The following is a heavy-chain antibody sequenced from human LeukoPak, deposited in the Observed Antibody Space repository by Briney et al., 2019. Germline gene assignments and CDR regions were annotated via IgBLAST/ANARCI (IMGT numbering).Heavy chain of an antibody. V-gene: IGHV3-23*01. CDR2: ITSSGGST. D-gene: IGHD3-22*01. J-gene: IGHJ3*02. Sequence: GGSLRLSCAASGFTFSSYAMSWVRQAPGKGLEWVSSITSSGGSTYYAGSVKGQFTISRDNSKNTVYLQMNSLRAEDTAVYYCARDSSDSSGYSLDAFDIWGQGTMVTVSS. CDR1: GFTFSSYA. CDR3: ARDSSDSSGYSLDAFDI.